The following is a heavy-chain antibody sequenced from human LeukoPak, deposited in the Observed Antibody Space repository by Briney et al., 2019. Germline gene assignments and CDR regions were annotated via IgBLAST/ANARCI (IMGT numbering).Heavy chain of an antibody. CDR1: GGTFSSYA. D-gene: IGHD3-22*01. Sequence: ASVKVSCKASGGTFSSYAISWVRQAPGQGLEWMGGIIPIFGTANYAQKFQGRVTITAGESTSTAYMELSSLRSEDTAVYYCAREAAVAGYDSSGYYLDYWGQGTLVTVSS. V-gene: IGHV1-69*01. J-gene: IGHJ4*02. CDR3: AREAAVAGYDSSGYYLDY. CDR2: IIPIFGTA.